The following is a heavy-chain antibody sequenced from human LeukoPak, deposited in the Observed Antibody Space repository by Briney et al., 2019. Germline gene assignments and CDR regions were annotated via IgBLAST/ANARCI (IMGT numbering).Heavy chain of an antibody. Sequence: PSETLSLTCTVSGGSISSNNYYWAWIRQPPGKGLEWIGTIYYSGSTYYKSSLKSRLTISVDTFKNQFSLKLTSVTAADTAVYYCARQGDGYKTANFDYWGQGTLATVSS. CDR2: IYYSGST. V-gene: IGHV4-39*01. J-gene: IGHJ4*02. D-gene: IGHD5-24*01. CDR3: ARQGDGYKTANFDY. CDR1: GGSISSNNYY.